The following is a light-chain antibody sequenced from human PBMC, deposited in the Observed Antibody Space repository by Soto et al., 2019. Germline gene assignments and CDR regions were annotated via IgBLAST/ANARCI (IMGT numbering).Light chain of an antibody. CDR3: QQFNSFPIT. J-gene: IGKJ5*01. V-gene: IGKV1-5*01. CDR1: QSISIW. Sequence: DIQMTQSPSTLSASAGDRVTITCRASQSISIWLAWYQQKPGKAPKLLINDASSLESVVPSRFSGSGSGTEFTLTISSLQPDDFATYYCQQFNSFPITFGQGTRLEIK. CDR2: DAS.